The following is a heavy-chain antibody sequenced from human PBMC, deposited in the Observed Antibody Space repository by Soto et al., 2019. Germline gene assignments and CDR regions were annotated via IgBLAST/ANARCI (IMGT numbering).Heavy chain of an antibody. V-gene: IGHV3-30*18. Sequence: QVQLVESGGGVVQPGRSLRLSCAASGFTFSSYGMHWVRQAPGKGLEWVAVISYDGSNKYYADSVKGRFTISRDNSKNTLYLQMNSLRAEDTAVYYCAKGKYSPDAGADAFDIWAKGQWSPSLQ. J-gene: IGHJ3*02. D-gene: IGHD6-6*01. CDR2: ISYDGSNK. CDR1: GFTFSSYG. CDR3: AKGKYSPDAGADAFDI.